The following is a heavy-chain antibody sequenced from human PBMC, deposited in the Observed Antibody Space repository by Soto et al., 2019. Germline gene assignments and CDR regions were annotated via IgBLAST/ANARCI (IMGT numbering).Heavy chain of an antibody. D-gene: IGHD3-3*01. CDR2: ISAYNGNT. V-gene: IGHV1-18*01. CDR1: GYTFTSYC. Sequence: ASVKVSCKASGYTFTSYCISWVRQAPGQGLEWMGWISAYNGNTNYAQKLQGRVTMTTDTSTSTAYMELRSLRSDDTAVYYCARDPGPPMEDDFWSGPDGFDYYYYGMDVWGQGTTVTVSS. CDR3: ARDPGPPMEDDFWSGPDGFDYYYYGMDV. J-gene: IGHJ6*02.